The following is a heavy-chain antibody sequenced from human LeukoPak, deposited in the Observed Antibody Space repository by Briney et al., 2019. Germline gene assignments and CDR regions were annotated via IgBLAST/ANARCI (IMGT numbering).Heavy chain of an antibody. J-gene: IGHJ5*02. V-gene: IGHV3-7*04. CDR1: GFTFTHYC. CDR3: AGGDYFGSGSARRHWFDP. Sequence: AGGSLRLSCAASGFTFTHYCMHWVRQAPGKELEWVAFIVQDGRETYYVDSVKGRFTISRDNAKNSLYLQMNSLGAEDTAVYYCAGGDYFGSGSARRHWFDPWGQGTLVTVSS. D-gene: IGHD3-10*01. CDR2: IVQDGRET.